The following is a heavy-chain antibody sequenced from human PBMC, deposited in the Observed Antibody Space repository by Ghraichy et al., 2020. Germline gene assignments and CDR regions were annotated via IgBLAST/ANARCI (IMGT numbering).Heavy chain of an antibody. CDR3: ASGQDFWSGYYKSPWFDP. D-gene: IGHD3-3*01. CDR2: IYYSGST. J-gene: IGHJ5*02. V-gene: IGHV4-31*03. CDR1: GGSISSGGYY. Sequence: TLSLTCTVSGGSISSGGYYWSWIRQHPGKGLEWIGYIYYSGSTYYNPSLKSRVTISVDTSKNQFSLKLSSVTAADTAVYYCASGQDFWSGYYKSPWFDPWGQGTLVTVSS.